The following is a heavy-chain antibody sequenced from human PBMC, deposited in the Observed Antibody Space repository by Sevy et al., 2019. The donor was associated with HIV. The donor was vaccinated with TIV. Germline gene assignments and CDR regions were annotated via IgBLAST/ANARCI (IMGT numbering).Heavy chain of an antibody. CDR1: GGSVSSGRYY. CDR3: ARHGAVQLAFGMDV. V-gene: IGHV4-61*03. Sequence: SETLSLTCTVSGGSVSSGRYYWSWIRQPPGKGLEWIGYFYDSGRTKYNPSLKIRVTIAVDMSKNLFSLKLTSVTAADTAVYYCARHGAVQLAFGMDVWGQGTRVTVSS. CDR2: FYDSGRT. D-gene: IGHD1-1*01. J-gene: IGHJ6*02.